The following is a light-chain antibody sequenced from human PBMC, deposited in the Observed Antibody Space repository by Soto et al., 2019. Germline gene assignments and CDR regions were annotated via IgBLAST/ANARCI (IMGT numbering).Light chain of an antibody. CDR2: SNN. CDR3: AAWDDSLNGWV. V-gene: IGLV1-44*01. Sequence: QSVLTQPPSASGTPGQRVTISCYGSSSNIGSNNVNWYQQLPGTAPKRLIYSNNQRPSGVPDRFSGSKSGTSASLAISGLQSEDEADYYCAAWDDSLNGWVFGGGTKLTVL. CDR1: SSNIGSNN. J-gene: IGLJ3*02.